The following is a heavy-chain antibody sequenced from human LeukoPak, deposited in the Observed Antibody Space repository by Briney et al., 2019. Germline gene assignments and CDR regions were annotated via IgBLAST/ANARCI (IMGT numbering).Heavy chain of an antibody. J-gene: IGHJ4*02. D-gene: IGHD5-24*01. V-gene: IGHV4-59*08. CDR2: IYYSGST. CDR1: GGSMGSYY. CDR3: ARGARAGYNLEPFDY. Sequence: SETLSLTCTVSGGSMGSYYWSWIRQPPGKGLEWIGYIYYSGSTKYNPSLKSRVTISVDTSKNQFSLKLSSVTAADTAVYYCARGARAGYNLEPFDYWGQGTLVTVSS.